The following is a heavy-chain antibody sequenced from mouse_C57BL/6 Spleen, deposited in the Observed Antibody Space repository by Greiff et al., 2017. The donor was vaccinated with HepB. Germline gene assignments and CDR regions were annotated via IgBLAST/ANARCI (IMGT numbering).Heavy chain of an antibody. CDR2: IDPETGGT. Sequence: QVQLKQSGAELVRPGASVTLSCKASGYTFTDYEMHWVKQTPVHGLEWIGAIDPETGGTAYNQKFKGKAILTADKSSSTAYMELRSLTSEDSAVYYCTRGHYYGSSYDAMDYWGQGTSVTVSS. CDR1: GYTFTDYE. D-gene: IGHD1-1*01. CDR3: TRGHYYGSSYDAMDY. V-gene: IGHV1-15*01. J-gene: IGHJ4*01.